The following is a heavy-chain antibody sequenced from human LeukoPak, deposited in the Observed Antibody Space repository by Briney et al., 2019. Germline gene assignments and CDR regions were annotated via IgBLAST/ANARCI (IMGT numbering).Heavy chain of an antibody. V-gene: IGHV4-34*01. Sequence: PSETLSLTCAVYGGSFSGYYWSWIRQPPGKGLEWIGGINHSGSTNYNPSLKSRVTISVDTSKNQFSLKLSSVTAADTAVYYCARDGPLDSSGYYRTYYYYYGMDVWGQGTTVTVSS. CDR1: GGSFSGYY. CDR3: ARDGPLDSSGYYRTYYYYYGMDV. J-gene: IGHJ6*02. D-gene: IGHD3-22*01. CDR2: INHSGST.